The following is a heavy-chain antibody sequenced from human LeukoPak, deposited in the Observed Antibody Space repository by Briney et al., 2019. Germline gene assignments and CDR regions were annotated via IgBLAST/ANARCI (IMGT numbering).Heavy chain of an antibody. CDR2: ILTSGTT. J-gene: IGHJ4*02. CDR1: NGSISSYH. V-gene: IGHV4-4*09. CDR3: ARLRVSGSYLYYFDY. Sequence: SEALSLTCTVSNGSISSYHWSWVRQPPGKGLEWIGYILTSGTTNYNPSLKSRLTISVDTSKNQFTLKLSSVTAADTAVYYCARLRVSGSYLYYFDYWGQGTLVTVSS. D-gene: IGHD1-26*01.